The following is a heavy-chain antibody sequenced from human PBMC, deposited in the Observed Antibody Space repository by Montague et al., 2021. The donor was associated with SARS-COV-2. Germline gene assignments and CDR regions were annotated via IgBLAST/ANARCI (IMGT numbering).Heavy chain of an antibody. D-gene: IGHD3-9*01. CDR2: IYYSGST. J-gene: IGHJ6*02. Sequence: TLSLTCTVSGGSISSGGYYWSWIRQHPGKGLEWIGYIYYSGSTYYNPSLKSRVTISVDTSKNQFSLKLSSVTAADTAVYYCARDRGYFDWLFYSDYYYYGMDVWGQGTTVTVSS. CDR3: ARDRGYFDWLFYSDYYYYGMDV. CDR1: GGSISSGGYY. V-gene: IGHV4-31*03.